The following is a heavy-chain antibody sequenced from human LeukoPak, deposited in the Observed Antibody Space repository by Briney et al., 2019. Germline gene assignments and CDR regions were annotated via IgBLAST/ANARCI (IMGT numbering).Heavy chain of an antibody. CDR1: GFTFDDYA. J-gene: IGHJ6*02. CDR2: ITWNSGSI. V-gene: IGHV3-9*01. CDR3: TKQGGGYIPSGMDV. D-gene: IGHD5-12*01. Sequence: GRSLRLSCAASGFTFDDYAMQWVRQAPGKGLEWVSGITWNSGSIGYADSVKGRFTISRDNAKNSLYLQMNSLKTEDTALYYCTKQGGGYIPSGMDVWGQGTTVIVSS.